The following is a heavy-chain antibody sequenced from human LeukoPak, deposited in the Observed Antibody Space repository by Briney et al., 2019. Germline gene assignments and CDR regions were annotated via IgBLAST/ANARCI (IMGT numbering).Heavy chain of an antibody. V-gene: IGHV4-59*12. D-gene: IGHD6-19*01. Sequence: SETLSLTCTVSGGSITNYCWSWIRQPPGKGLEWIGYIHYSGSTKYNPSLKSRVTMSVDTSKNQFSLKLSSVTAADTAVYYCARSLSSGWFPFDYWGQGTLVTVSS. CDR2: IHYSGST. J-gene: IGHJ4*02. CDR3: ARSLSSGWFPFDY. CDR1: GGSITNYC.